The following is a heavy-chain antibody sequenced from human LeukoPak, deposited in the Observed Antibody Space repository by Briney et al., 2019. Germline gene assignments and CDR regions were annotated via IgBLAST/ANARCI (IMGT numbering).Heavy chain of an antibody. CDR3: ARRGNQFDY. V-gene: IGHV4-4*09. J-gene: IGHJ4*02. D-gene: IGHD1-14*01. CDR1: GDSISSYY. Sequence: KPSETLSLTCTVSGDSISSYYWSWIQQPPGKGLEWIGYIYGSGITNYNPSLKSRVTISTDTSKNQLSLQLTSVTAADTAVYYCARRGNQFDYWGQGTLVTVSS. CDR2: IYGSGIT.